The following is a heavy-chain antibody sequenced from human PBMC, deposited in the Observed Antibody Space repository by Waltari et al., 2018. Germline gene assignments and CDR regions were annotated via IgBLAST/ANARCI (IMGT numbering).Heavy chain of an antibody. J-gene: IGHJ6*02. D-gene: IGHD3-10*01. CDR2: IYTSGST. Sequence: QVQLQESGPGLVKPSQTLSLTCTVSGGSISSGSYYWSWIRQPAGKGLEWIGRIYTSGSTNYNPSLKSRVTISVDTSKNQFSLKLSSVTAADTAVYYCARARRPLGNYYYYYGMDVWGQGTTVTVSS. V-gene: IGHV4-61*02. CDR1: GGSISSGSYY. CDR3: ARARRPLGNYYYYYGMDV.